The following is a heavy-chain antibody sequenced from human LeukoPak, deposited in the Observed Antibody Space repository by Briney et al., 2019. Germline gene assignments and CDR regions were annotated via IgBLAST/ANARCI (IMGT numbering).Heavy chain of an antibody. Sequence: SGGSLRLSCVASGFTVRSNYISWVRQAPGKGLEWVSVIYSDGSTYYADSVKGRFTISRDNSKNTLYLQMNSLRAEDTAVYYCARGAYYGSGTGGNWFDPWGQGTLVTVSS. J-gene: IGHJ5*02. CDR2: IYSDGST. V-gene: IGHV3-66*02. CDR3: ARGAYYGSGTGGNWFDP. CDR1: GFTVRSNY. D-gene: IGHD3-10*01.